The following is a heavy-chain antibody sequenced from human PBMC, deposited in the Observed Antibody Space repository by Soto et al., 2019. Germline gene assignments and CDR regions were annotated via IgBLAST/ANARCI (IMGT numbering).Heavy chain of an antibody. D-gene: IGHD5-12*01. CDR1: GYTFTSYG. V-gene: IGHV1-18*01. J-gene: IGHJ4*02. CDR2: ISAYNGNT. CDR3: TRDRPEARYDYHPIFDH. Sequence: ASVKVSCKASGYTFTSYGISWVRQAPGQGLEWMGWISAYNGNTNYAQKLQGRVTMTTDTSTSTAYMELNSLRVDDSGVYYCTRDRPEARYDYHPIFDHWGQGTPVTVSS.